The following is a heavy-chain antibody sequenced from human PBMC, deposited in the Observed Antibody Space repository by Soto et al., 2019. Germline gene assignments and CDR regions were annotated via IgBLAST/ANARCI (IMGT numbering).Heavy chain of an antibody. D-gene: IGHD1-1*01. Sequence: QVQLVQSGAEEKKPGASVKVSCKASGYTFTTYAMHWVRQAPGQRLEWMGWINAGNGKTKYSQKFQGKVTITRDTSASTAYMELSSLGSEDTAIYYCAGEKVERRGQRFASWFDPWGQGTLVTVSS. J-gene: IGHJ5*02. CDR3: AGEKVERRGQRFASWFDP. CDR1: GYTFTTYA. V-gene: IGHV1-3*05. CDR2: INAGNGKT.